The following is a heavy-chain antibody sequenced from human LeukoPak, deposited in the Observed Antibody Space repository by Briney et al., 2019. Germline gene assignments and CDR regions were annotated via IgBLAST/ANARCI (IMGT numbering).Heavy chain of an antibody. J-gene: IGHJ4*02. CDR1: EFTFSSYA. V-gene: IGHV3-23*01. Sequence: GGSLRLSCAASEFTFSSYAMSWVRQAPGKGLEWVSAISGSGGSTYYADSVKGRFTISRDNSKNTLYLQMNSLRAEDTAVYYCAKKGWIAVAGIDYWGQGTLVTVSS. CDR2: ISGSGGST. CDR3: AKKGWIAVAGIDY. D-gene: IGHD6-19*01.